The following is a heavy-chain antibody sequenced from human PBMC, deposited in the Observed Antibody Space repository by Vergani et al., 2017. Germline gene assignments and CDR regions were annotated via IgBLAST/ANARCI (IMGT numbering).Heavy chain of an antibody. Sequence: QVQLQESGPGLVKPSETLSLTCTVSGGSVSSGSYYWSWIRQPAGKGLEWIGYIYYSGSTNYNPSLKSLVTISVDTSKNQFSLKLSSVTAADTAVYYCASEYCSGGSCPTLGAFDIWGQGTMVTVSS. CDR2: IYYSGST. D-gene: IGHD2-15*01. CDR1: GGSVSSGSYY. CDR3: ASEYCSGGSCPTLGAFDI. J-gene: IGHJ3*02. V-gene: IGHV4-61*10.